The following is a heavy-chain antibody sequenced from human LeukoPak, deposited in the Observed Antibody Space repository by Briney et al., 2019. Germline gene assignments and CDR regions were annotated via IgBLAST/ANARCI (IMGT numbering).Heavy chain of an antibody. V-gene: IGHV1-24*01. D-gene: IGHD3-22*01. CDR2: LDPGHGEK. CDR3: ATYYGGDTAFDY. J-gene: IGHJ4*02. Sequence: GASVKVSCRVSGYRLADVYIHWVRQAPGPGLEWMGGLDPGHGEKLYAQKFQGRDSMTEDTSTDTAFMELSSLRSEDTAIYYCATYYGGDTAFDYWGQGTLVTVSS. CDR1: GYRLADVY.